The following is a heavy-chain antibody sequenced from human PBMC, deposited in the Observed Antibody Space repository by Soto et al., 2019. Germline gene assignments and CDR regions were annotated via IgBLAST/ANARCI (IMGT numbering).Heavy chain of an antibody. CDR3: ARGGYYYHGSGLFDI. J-gene: IGHJ3*02. V-gene: IGHV4-30-4*01. D-gene: IGHD3-22*01. CDR2: ISDTGST. CDR1: GGYFSSNDYY. Sequence: QVHLQESGPGLVKPSQTLSLTCTVSGGYFSSNDYYWSWIRQPPGKGLEWIGYISDTGSTSYNPPLERRLFISGDASTNQFSLELISVTAADTAVYHCARGGYYYHGSGLFDIWGQGTMVTVSS.